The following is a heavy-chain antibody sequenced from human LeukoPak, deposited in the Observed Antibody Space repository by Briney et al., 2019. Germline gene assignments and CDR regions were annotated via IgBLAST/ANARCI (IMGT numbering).Heavy chain of an antibody. CDR1: GFTFSTYS. V-gene: IGHV3-21*01. Sequence: GGSLRHSCAAPGFTFSTYSMNWVRDAPGEGGEWVLYICSGSSFIYYADSVKGRFTISRDNAKNSLCLQMNSLRAEDTAVYYCARESSGYFYWGQGTLVTVSS. D-gene: IGHD3-22*01. CDR3: ARESSGYFY. CDR2: ICSGSSFI. J-gene: IGHJ4*02.